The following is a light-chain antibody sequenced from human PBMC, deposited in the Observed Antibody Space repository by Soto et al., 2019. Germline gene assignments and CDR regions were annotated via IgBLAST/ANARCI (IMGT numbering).Light chain of an antibody. Sequence: MTQSPSTLSASVGDRVTITCRASQSISTWLAWYQQKPGQAPRLLISGASTRATGIPARFSGSGSGTEFTLTISSLQSEDFAVYYCQQYTNWPPLFTFGPGTKVEFK. CDR3: QQYTNWPPLFT. J-gene: IGKJ3*01. V-gene: IGKV3-15*01. CDR2: GAS. CDR1: QSISTW.